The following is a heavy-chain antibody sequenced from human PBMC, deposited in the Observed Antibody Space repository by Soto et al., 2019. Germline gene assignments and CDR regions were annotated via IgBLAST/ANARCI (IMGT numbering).Heavy chain of an antibody. D-gene: IGHD5-18*01. J-gene: IGHJ4*02. Sequence: ASVKVSCKASGYTLTNFYIHWVRQAPGQGLEWMGIINPNGGSTNYAHNFQGRVTITRDTSTSTVYMDLSSLRSEDTAVYYCARIAVQLYFDYWGQGTLVTVSS. CDR1: GYTLTNFY. V-gene: IGHV1-46*01. CDR3: ARIAVQLYFDY. CDR2: INPNGGST.